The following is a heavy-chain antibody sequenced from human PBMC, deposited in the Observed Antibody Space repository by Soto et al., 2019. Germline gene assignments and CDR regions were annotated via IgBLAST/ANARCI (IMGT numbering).Heavy chain of an antibody. CDR1: GYTFTRYT. D-gene: IGHD2-15*01. V-gene: IGHV1-46*01. Sequence: ASVKVSCKASGYTFTRYTMNWVRQAPGQGLEWMGIINPSGGSTSYAQKFQGRVTMTRDTSTSTVYMELSSLRSEDTAVYYCARTKDIVIWDLGLWFPASLDYWGQGTLVTVSS. CDR3: ARTKDIVIWDLGLWFPASLDY. J-gene: IGHJ4*02. CDR2: INPSGGST.